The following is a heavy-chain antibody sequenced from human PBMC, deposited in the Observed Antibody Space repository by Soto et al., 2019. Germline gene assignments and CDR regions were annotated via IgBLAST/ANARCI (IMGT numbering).Heavy chain of an antibody. J-gene: IGHJ6*02. CDR1: GFTFSSYA. CDR3: ARERGSASTLGYYYYGMDV. Sequence: QVQLVESGGGVVQPGRSLRLSCAASGFTFSSYAMHWVRQAPGKGLEWVAVISYDGSNKYYADSVKGRFTISRDNSKNTLYLQMNSLRAEDTAVYYCARERGSASTLGYYYYGMDVWGQGTTVTVSS. V-gene: IGHV3-30-3*01. CDR2: ISYDGSNK. D-gene: IGHD3-10*01.